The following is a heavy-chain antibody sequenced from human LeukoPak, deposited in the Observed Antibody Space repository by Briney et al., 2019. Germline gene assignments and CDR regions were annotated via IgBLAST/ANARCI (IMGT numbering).Heavy chain of an antibody. CDR1: GFTFSSYA. V-gene: IGHV3-23*01. J-gene: IGHJ4*02. CDR3: TTVDYDYVWGSYPSQRFDY. Sequence: GGSLRLSCAASGFTFSSYAMSWVRQAPGKGLEWVSAISGSGGSTYYADSVKGRFTISRDNSKNTLYLQMNSPKTEDTAVYYCTTVDYDYVWGSYPSQRFDYWGQGTLATVSS. CDR2: ISGSGGST. D-gene: IGHD3-16*02.